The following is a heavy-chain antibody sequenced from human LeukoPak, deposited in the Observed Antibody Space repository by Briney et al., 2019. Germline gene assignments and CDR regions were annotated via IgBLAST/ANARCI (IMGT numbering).Heavy chain of an antibody. CDR1: GGSISSYY. D-gene: IGHD2-21*02. V-gene: IGHV4-4*07. CDR2: IYTSGST. Sequence: KASETLSLTCTVSGGSISSYYWSWIRQPAGKGLEWIGRIYTSGSTKYNPSLKSRVTISVDTSKKQFSLKLSSVTAADTAVYYCARTYCGGDCRGYYYHYYMDVWGKGTTVTISS. J-gene: IGHJ6*03. CDR3: ARTYCGGDCRGYYYHYYMDV.